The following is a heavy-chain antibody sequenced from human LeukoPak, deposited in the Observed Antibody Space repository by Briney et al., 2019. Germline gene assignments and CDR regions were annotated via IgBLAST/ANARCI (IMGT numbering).Heavy chain of an antibody. Sequence: RPSETLSLTCTVSGGSIGSYYWTWIRQSAVKGLEWIGRIYADGSTSYNPTLSGRVTILVDNSKNQFSLKLTSVTAADTAVYYCARPYRVHGSFPFDIWGQGTMVTVSS. V-gene: IGHV4-4*07. J-gene: IGHJ3*02. CDR3: ARPYRVHGSFPFDI. CDR2: IYADGST. D-gene: IGHD3-10*01. CDR1: GGSIGSYY.